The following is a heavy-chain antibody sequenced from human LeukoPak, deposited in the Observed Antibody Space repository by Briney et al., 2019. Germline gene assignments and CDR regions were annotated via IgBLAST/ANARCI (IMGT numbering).Heavy chain of an antibody. J-gene: IGHJ4*02. CDR3: ARLAGAGTLYYFDY. V-gene: IGHV4-39*01. Sequence: PSETLSLTCTVSGGSITSSSYYWGWIRQPPGKGLEWIGTIYYSGSTYYNPSLKSRVTISVDTSKNQFSLKLSSVTAADTAVYCCARLAGAGTLYYFDYWGQGTLVTVSS. CDR1: GGSITSSSYY. D-gene: IGHD6-19*01. CDR2: IYYSGST.